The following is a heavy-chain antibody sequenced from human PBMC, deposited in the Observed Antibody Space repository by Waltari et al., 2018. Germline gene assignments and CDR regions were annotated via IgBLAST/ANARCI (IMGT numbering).Heavy chain of an antibody. D-gene: IGHD6-6*01. Sequence: EVQLVESGGGLVKPGGSLRLSCAASGFTFSSYSMNWVRQAPGKGLEWVSSISSSSSYIYYADSVKGRFTISRDNAKNSLYLQMNSLRAEDTAVYYCARVSGVAARIDYFDYWGQGTLVTVSS. CDR3: ARVSGVAARIDYFDY. V-gene: IGHV3-21*01. CDR1: GFTFSSYS. J-gene: IGHJ4*02. CDR2: ISSSSSYI.